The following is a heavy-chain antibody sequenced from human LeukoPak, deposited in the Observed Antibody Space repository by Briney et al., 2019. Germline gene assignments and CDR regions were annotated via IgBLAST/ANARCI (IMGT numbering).Heavy chain of an antibody. V-gene: IGHV3-7*01. CDR1: GFTFTDYW. CDR3: ARVGTWELQRVFDY. J-gene: IGHJ4*02. Sequence: PGGSLRLSCAASGFTFTDYWMTWVRQVPGKGLEWVANIQRGGSESYYVDSVKGRFTISRENAKNSLYLQMDSLRVEGTAVYYCARVGTWELQRVFDYWGQGTPVTVSS. D-gene: IGHD1-26*01. CDR2: IQRGGSES.